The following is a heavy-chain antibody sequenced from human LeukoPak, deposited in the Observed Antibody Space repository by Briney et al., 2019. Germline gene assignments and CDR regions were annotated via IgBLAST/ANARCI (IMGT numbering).Heavy chain of an antibody. J-gene: IGHJ4*02. CDR2: IYYSGST. D-gene: IGHD1-1*01. CDR3: ARAGTGIDY. V-gene: IGHV4-59*01. Sequence: SETLSLPCTVSGGSISSYYWSWIRQPPGKGLEWIGYIYYSGSTNYNPSLKSRVTISVDTSKNQFSLKLSSVTAADTAVYYCARAGTGIDYWGQGTLVTVSS. CDR1: GGSISSYY.